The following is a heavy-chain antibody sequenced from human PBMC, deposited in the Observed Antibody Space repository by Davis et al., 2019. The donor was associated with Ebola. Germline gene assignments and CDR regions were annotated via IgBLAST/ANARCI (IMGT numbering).Heavy chain of an antibody. CDR1: GGSVSSGSYY. D-gene: IGHD2-21*02. V-gene: IGHV4-39*07. J-gene: IGHJ4*02. CDR2: IYYSGST. Sequence: PSETLSLTCTVSGGSVSSGSYYWGWIRQPPGKGLEWIGSIYYSGSTYYNPSLKSRVTISVDTSKNQFSLKLSSVTAADTAVYYCARLPAYCGGDCYSDYFDYWGQGTLVTVSS. CDR3: ARLPAYCGGDCYSDYFDY.